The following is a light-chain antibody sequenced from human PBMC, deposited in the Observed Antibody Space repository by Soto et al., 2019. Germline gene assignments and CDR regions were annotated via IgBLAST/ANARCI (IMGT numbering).Light chain of an antibody. CDR1: QDISNY. Sequence: DIQMTQSPSSLSASVGDRVTITCQASQDISNYLNWYQQKPGKAPKLLIYDASNLETGVSSRFSGRGSGTDFTFTISSLQPEDIATYYCQQYDNLPLTFGGGTKVDIK. J-gene: IGKJ4*01. CDR3: QQYDNLPLT. V-gene: IGKV1-33*01. CDR2: DAS.